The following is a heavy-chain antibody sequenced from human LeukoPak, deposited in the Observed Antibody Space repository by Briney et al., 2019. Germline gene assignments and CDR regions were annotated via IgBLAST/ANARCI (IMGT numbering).Heavy chain of an antibody. CDR3: ARHYDPQPFDAFDI. CDR2: IYHSGYT. V-gene: IGHV4-38-2*02. J-gene: IGHJ3*02. D-gene: IGHD3-3*01. Sequence: PSETLSLTCNVSGYSISSGYYWSWIRQPPGKGLEWIGAIYHSGYTFYNSSLKSRVTISVDTSKNQFSLKLTSVTAADTAVYYCARHYDPQPFDAFDIWGQGTMVTVSS. CDR1: GYSISSGYY.